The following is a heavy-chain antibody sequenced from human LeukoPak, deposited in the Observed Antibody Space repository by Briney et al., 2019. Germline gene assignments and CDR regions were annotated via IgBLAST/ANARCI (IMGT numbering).Heavy chain of an antibody. CDR2: ISGSGGST. D-gene: IGHD2-2*02. V-gene: IGHV3-23*01. CDR3: AKALPAIVVKLLFDY. Sequence: GGSLRLSCAASGFTFSSYAMSWVRQAPGKGLEWVSAISGSGGSTYYADTVKGRFTISRDNSKNTLYLQMNSLRAEDTAVYYCAKALPAIVVKLLFDYWGQGTLVTVSS. CDR1: GFTFSSYA. J-gene: IGHJ4*02.